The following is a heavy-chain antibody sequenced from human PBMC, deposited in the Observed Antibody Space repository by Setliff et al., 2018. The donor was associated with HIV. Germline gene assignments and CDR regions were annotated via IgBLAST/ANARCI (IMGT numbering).Heavy chain of an antibody. Sequence: PSETLSLTCAVYGESFSDYYWSWIRQPPGKGLEWIGEINHSESTNYTPSLKSRVTVSVDTSKKQFSLKLTSVTAADTAVCYCARCSYLDWFDYFDSWGQGTLVTVSS. CDR3: ARCSYLDWFDYFDS. CDR1: GESFSDYY. J-gene: IGHJ4*02. V-gene: IGHV4-34*01. CDR2: INHSEST. D-gene: IGHD3-9*01.